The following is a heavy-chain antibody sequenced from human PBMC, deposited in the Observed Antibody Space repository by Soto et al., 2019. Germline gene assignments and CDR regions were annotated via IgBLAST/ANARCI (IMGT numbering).Heavy chain of an antibody. CDR2: IIPILGIA. CDR3: XXXGXXXYYYMDV. J-gene: IGHJ6*03. CDR1: GGTFSSYT. Sequence: QVQLVQSGAEVKKPGSSVKVSCKASGGTFSSYTISWVRQAPGQGLEWMGRIIPILGIANYAQKFQGRVTIPAXKSTXPXXXXXXXXXSXXXXXXXXXXXGXXXYYYMDVWGKGTTVTVSS. V-gene: IGHV1-69*02.